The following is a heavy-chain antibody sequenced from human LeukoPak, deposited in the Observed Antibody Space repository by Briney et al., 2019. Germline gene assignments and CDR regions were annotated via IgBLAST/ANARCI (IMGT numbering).Heavy chain of an antibody. CDR2: ISVYNGNT. D-gene: IGHD3-22*01. CDR1: GYTCTSYG. Sequence: ASVKVSCKASGYTCTSYGISWVRQAPGQGLEWMGWISVYNGNTEYTQNLQGRVTMTTDTSTSTAYMELRSLRSDDTAVYYCARPYYYDSSGYNYWGQGTLVTVSS. J-gene: IGHJ4*02. V-gene: IGHV1-18*01. CDR3: ARPYYYDSSGYNY.